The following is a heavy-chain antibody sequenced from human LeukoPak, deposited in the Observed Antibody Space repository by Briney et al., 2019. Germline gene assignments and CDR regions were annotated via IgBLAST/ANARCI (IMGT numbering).Heavy chain of an antibody. D-gene: IGHD5-18*01. Sequence: PSETLSLTCAVYGGSFSGYYWSWIRQPAGKGLEWIGHIYRSGSTNYNPSLKSRVTMSVDTSKNQFSLKLSSVTAADTAVYYCARSGVGPPVTEPFDYWGQGTLVIVFS. CDR2: IYRSGST. J-gene: IGHJ4*02. V-gene: IGHV4-59*10. CDR3: ARSGVGPPVTEPFDY. CDR1: GGSFSGYY.